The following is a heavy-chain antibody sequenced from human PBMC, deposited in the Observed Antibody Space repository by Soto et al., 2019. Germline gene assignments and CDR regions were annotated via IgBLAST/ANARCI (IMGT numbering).Heavy chain of an antibody. CDR2: INPKSGGT. D-gene: IGHD2-8*01. V-gene: IGHV1-2*04. CDR1: GYSFSDYH. J-gene: IGHJ6*02. CDR3: ARGHSTDCSNGVCSFFYNHEMDV. Sequence: WASVKVSCKASGYSFSDYHIHWVRQAPGQGLEWLGRINPKSGGTSSAQKFQGWVTMTRDTSISTAYMELTRLRSDDTAVYFCARGHSTDCSNGVCSFFYNHEMDVWGQGXTVTV.